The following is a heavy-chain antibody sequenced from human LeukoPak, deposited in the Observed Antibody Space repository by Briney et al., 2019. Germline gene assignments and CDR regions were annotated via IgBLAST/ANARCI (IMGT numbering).Heavy chain of an antibody. CDR3: AKDAQYYDFWSGYWSDY. CDR2: ISDGGYR. Sequence: GGSLRLSCAASGFTFSSSAMSWVRQAPGKGLEWVAAISDGGYRYYADSVKGRFTISRDNSKNTLYLQMNSLRAEDTAVYYCAKDAQYYDFWSGYWSDYWGQGTLVTVSS. V-gene: IGHV3-23*01. CDR1: GFTFSSSA. J-gene: IGHJ4*02. D-gene: IGHD3-3*01.